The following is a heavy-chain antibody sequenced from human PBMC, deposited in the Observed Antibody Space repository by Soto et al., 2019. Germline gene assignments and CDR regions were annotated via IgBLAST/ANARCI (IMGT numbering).Heavy chain of an antibody. CDR2: INHSGST. CDR1: GGSFSGYY. V-gene: IGHV4-34*01. D-gene: IGHD3-10*01. Sequence: KTSETLSLTCAVYGGSFSGYYWSWIRQPPGKGLEWIGEINHSGSTNYNPSLKSRVTISVDTSKNQFSLKLSSVTAADTAVYYCAREAPPPYGSGSIRRRNWFDPWGQGTLVTVSS. CDR3: AREAPPPYGSGSIRRRNWFDP. J-gene: IGHJ5*02.